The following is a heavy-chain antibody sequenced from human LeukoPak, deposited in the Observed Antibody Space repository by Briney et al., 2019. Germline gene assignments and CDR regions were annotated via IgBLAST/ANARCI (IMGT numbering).Heavy chain of an antibody. Sequence: GASVKVSCKASGYTFTSYGISWVRQAPGQGLEWMGWISAYNGNTNYAQKLQGRVTMTTDTSTSTAYMELRSLRSDDTAVYYCAREGYYYDSSGYYQGYFDYWGQGTLVTVSS. CDR1: GYTFTSYG. CDR3: AREGYYYDSSGYYQGYFDY. D-gene: IGHD3-22*01. J-gene: IGHJ4*02. CDR2: ISAYNGNT. V-gene: IGHV1-18*01.